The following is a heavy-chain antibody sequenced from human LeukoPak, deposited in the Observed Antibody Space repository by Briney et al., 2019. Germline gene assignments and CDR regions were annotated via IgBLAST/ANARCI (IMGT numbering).Heavy chain of an antibody. J-gene: IGHJ6*02. D-gene: IGHD1-26*01. CDR3: ATTGDGRGTYNNYYYGMDV. Sequence: ASVKVSCKVSGYTLTELSMHWVRQAPGKGLEWMGGFDPEDGETIYAQKFQGRVTMTEDTSTDTAYMKLSSLRSEDTAVYYCATTGDGRGTYNNYYYGMDVWGQGTTVTVTS. CDR2: FDPEDGET. V-gene: IGHV1-24*01. CDR1: GYTLTELS.